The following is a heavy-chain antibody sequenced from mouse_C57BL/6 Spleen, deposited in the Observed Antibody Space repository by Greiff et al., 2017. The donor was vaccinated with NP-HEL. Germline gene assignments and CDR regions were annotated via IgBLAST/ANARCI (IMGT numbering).Heavy chain of an antibody. D-gene: IGHD3-2*02. V-gene: IGHV7-3*01. CDR2: IRNKANGYTT. J-gene: IGHJ4*01. Sequence: EVKVEESGGGLVQPGGSLSLSCAASGFTFTDYYMSWVRQPPGKALEWLGFIRNKANGYTTEYSASVKGRFTISRDNSQSILYLQMNALRAEDSATYYCARPHSSGYGAMDYWGQGTSVTVSS. CDR3: ARPHSSGYGAMDY. CDR1: GFTFTDYY.